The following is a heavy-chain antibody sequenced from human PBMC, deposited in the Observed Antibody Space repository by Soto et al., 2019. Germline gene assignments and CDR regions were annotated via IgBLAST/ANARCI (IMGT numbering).Heavy chain of an antibody. Sequence: GESLKISCKGSGYSFTSYWLTWVRQTPVKGLEWMGTTDPGDSNTYYNPSVQGHVSISTDRSFSTAYLQWSSLKASDTAIYFCARLGKVVTNAVEKKGMDVFGQGITVSVSS. J-gene: IGHJ6*02. CDR3: ARLGKVVTNAVEKKGMDV. CDR1: GYSFTSYW. CDR2: TDPGDSNT. V-gene: IGHV5-10-1*01. D-gene: IGHD7-27*01.